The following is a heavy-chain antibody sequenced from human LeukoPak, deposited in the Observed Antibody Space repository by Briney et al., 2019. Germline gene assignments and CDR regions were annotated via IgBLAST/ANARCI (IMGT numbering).Heavy chain of an antibody. D-gene: IGHD6-13*01. Sequence: GGSLRLSCAASGFTFDDYAMHWVRQAPGKGLEWVSGISWNSGSIGYADSVKGRFTISRDNTKNTLYLQMNSLRAEDTAVYYCARDLNDLLQNYRSTWYPADYWGQGTLVTVSS. CDR3: ARDLNDLLQNYRSTWYPADY. J-gene: IGHJ4*02. CDR1: GFTFDDYA. CDR2: ISWNSGSI. V-gene: IGHV3-9*01.